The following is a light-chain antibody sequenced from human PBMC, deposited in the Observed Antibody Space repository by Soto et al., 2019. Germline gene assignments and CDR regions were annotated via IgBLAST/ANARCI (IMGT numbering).Light chain of an antibody. V-gene: IGKV3-20*01. CDR3: QQYGASPFT. J-gene: IGKJ3*01. Sequence: VVLTQSPATLSLSPGEPATHSCRASRDVYINALAWYQQKPGRTPTLLIYGASTRATGIPDRFSATGSGTEFSLTISSLEPEDFAVYYCQQYGASPFTFGPGTRVEI. CDR2: GAS. CDR1: RDVYINA.